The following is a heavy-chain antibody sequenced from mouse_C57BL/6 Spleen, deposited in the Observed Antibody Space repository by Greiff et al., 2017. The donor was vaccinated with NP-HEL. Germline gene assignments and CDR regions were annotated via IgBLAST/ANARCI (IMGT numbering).Heavy chain of an antibody. J-gene: IGHJ2*01. V-gene: IGHV1-54*01. D-gene: IGHD2-4*01. CDR2: INPGSGGT. CDR3: ARSDDWYYFDY. CDR1: GYAFTNYL. Sequence: VQLQQSGAELVRPGTSVKVSCKASGYAFTNYLIEWVQQRPGQGLEWIGVINPGSGGTNYNEKFKGKATLTADKSSSTAYMQLSSLTSEDSAVYFCARSDDWYYFDYWGQGTTLTVSS.